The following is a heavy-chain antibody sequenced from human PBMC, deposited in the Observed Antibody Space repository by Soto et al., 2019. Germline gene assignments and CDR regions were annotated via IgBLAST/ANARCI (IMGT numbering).Heavy chain of an antibody. J-gene: IGHJ4*02. CDR1: GFTFSSYG. D-gene: IGHD5-12*01. CDR3: AKDIDGYKDIDY. Sequence: PGGSLRLSCAASGFTFSSYGMHWVRQAPGKGLEWVAVISYDGSNKYYADSVKGRFTISRDNSKNTLYLQMNSLRAEDTAAYYCAKDIDGYKDIDYWGQGTLVTVSS. V-gene: IGHV3-30*18. CDR2: ISYDGSNK.